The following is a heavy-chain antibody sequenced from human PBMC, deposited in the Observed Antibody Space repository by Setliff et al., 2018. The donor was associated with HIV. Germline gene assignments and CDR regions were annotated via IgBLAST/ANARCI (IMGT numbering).Heavy chain of an antibody. CDR1: GGSISSSSYY. J-gene: IGHJ4*02. Sequence: SETLSLTCTVSGGSISSSSYYWGWVRQPPGKGLEWIGSIYYSGSTYYNPSLKSRVTIFVDTSKNQFSLKVRSVTAADTAVYYCARGRRSSGWYVYHWGQGTLVTVSS. V-gene: IGHV4-39*01. CDR2: IYYSGST. D-gene: IGHD6-19*01. CDR3: ARGRRSSGWYVYH.